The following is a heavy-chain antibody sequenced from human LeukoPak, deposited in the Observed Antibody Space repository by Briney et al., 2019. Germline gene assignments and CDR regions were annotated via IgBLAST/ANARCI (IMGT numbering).Heavy chain of an antibody. J-gene: IGHJ4*02. CDR1: GGSLSSSSYY. CDR3: ETRQWLGHRLDY. V-gene: IGHV4-39*01. D-gene: IGHD6-19*01. CDR2: IYYSGST. Sequence: SETLSLTCTVSGGSLSSSSYYWGWIRQPPGKGLEWIGSIYYSGSTYYNPSLKSRVTISVDPSKNQFSLKLSSVTAADTAVYYCETRQWLGHRLDYWGQGTLVTVSS.